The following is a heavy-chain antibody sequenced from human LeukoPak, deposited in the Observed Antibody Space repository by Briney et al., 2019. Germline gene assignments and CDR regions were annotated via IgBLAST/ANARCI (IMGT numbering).Heavy chain of an antibody. J-gene: IGHJ6*02. CDR2: ISGSGGST. V-gene: IGHV3-23*01. D-gene: IGHD2-15*01. Sequence: GGSLRLSCAASGFTFSSYAMSWVRQAPGKGLEWVSAISGSGGSTYYADSVKGRFTIPRDNSKNTLYLQMNSLRAEDTAVYYCAREIVVVVAATRYYYYGMDVWGQGTTVTVSS. CDR3: AREIVVVVAATRYYYYGMDV. CDR1: GFTFSSYA.